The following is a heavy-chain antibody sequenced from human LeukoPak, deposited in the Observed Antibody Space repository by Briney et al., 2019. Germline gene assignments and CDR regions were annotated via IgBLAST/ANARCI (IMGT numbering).Heavy chain of an antibody. CDR1: GFTFSSYG. CDR2: ISGSGGST. J-gene: IGHJ6*03. CDR3: ARDSRGMVRGVIKRDYYNYYMDV. Sequence: GGSLRLSCAASGFTFSSYGMHWVRQAPGKGLEWVSAISGSGGSTYYADSVKGRFTISRDNSKNTLYLQMNSLRAEDTAVYYCARDSRGMVRGVIKRDYYNYYMDVWGKGTTVTVSS. V-gene: IGHV3-23*01. D-gene: IGHD3-10*01.